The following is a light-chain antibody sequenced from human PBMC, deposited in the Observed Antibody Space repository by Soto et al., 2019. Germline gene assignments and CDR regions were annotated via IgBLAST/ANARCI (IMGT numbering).Light chain of an antibody. Sequence: DIQMTQSPSTLSASVGDRVTIICRASQSISSWLAWYQQKGGKAPKLLISKASNLDSGVPSRFSGSGSGTEFNLTISSLQPEDFATYYCQQYNSFIWTFGQGTRLEIK. CDR2: KAS. V-gene: IGKV1-5*03. CDR3: QQYNSFIWT. J-gene: IGKJ5*01. CDR1: QSISSW.